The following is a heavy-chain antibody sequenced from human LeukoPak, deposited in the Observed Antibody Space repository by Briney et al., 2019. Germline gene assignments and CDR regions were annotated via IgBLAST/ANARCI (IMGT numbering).Heavy chain of an antibody. J-gene: IGHJ6*02. V-gene: IGHV3-23*01. D-gene: IGHD1-26*01. Sequence: GGSLRLSCAASGITFNSYAMSWVRQAPGKGLEWVSTISFSGGSTYYADSVKGRFSISRDNSNNTLYLQTSSLRAEDTAVYYCAKAGGHSPYYALDAWGQGTTVTVSS. CDR3: AKAGGHSPYYALDA. CDR2: ISFSGGST. CDR1: GITFNSYA.